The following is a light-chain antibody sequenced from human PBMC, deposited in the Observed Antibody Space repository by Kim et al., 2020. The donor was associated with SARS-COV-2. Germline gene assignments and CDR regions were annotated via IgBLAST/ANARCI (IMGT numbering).Light chain of an antibody. Sequence: SVSQGQRASIHCVGDKVGDDYVSCNQQGPGQPLVVVIYQDTDRPSGIPERFSGSDSGNTAPLTIGGAQAMDEADYYCQAWNSSTAVFGGGTQLTV. CDR3: QAWNSSTAV. CDR1: KVGDDY. CDR2: QDT. J-gene: IGLJ3*02. V-gene: IGLV3-1*01.